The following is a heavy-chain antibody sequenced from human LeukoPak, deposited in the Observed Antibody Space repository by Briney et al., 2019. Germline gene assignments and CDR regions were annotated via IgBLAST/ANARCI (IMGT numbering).Heavy chain of an antibody. CDR1: GFTVSSNY. Sequence: PGRSLRLSCAASGFTVSSNYMSWVRQAPGKGLEWVSFIYSGGGTRYADSVKGRFTISRDNSKNTLYLQMNSLRAEDTAVYYCTTDQGGSSWYYYYMDVWGKGTTVTISS. D-gene: IGHD6-13*01. CDR3: TTDQGGSSWYYYYMDV. CDR2: IYSGGGT. V-gene: IGHV3-53*01. J-gene: IGHJ6*03.